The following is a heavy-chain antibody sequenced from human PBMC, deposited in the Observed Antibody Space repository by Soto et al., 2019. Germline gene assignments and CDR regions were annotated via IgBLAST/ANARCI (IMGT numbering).Heavy chain of an antibody. CDR3: TRKTPPTGMEV. V-gene: IGHV3-13*01. Sequence: EVQLVESGGGLVQPGGSLRLSCAASGFTLSSYDIHWVRQATGEGLAWVSGIGSGGDTHYADSVKGRFINSREDGKNSLYLQMNNLRVGDTAVDYCTRKTPPTGMEVWGQGATVTVSS. CDR2: IGSGGDT. J-gene: IGHJ6*02. CDR1: GFTLSSYD. D-gene: IGHD3-9*01.